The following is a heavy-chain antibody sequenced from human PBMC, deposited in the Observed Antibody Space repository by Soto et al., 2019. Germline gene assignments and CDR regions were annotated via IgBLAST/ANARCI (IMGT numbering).Heavy chain of an antibody. CDR3: ATDRSSSWRNAFDI. J-gene: IGHJ3*02. CDR2: FDPEDGET. D-gene: IGHD6-13*01. V-gene: IGHV1-24*01. Sequence: ASVKVSCKVSGYTLTELSMHWVRQAPGKGLEWMGGFDPEDGETIYAQKFQGRVTMTEDTSTDTAYMELSSLRSEDMAVYYCATDRSSSWRNAFDIWGQGTMVTVSS. CDR1: GYTLTELS.